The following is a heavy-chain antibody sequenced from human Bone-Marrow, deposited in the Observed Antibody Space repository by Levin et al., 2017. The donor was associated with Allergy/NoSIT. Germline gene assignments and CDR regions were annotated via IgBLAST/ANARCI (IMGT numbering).Heavy chain of an antibody. CDR1: GFTFSASY. Sequence: PGGSLRLSCAASGFTFSASYMSWIRQAPGKGLEWISYISGSGSNIYHADSVKGRFTISRDNAKNSLFLQMNSLRADDTAVYYCARPHDSSLDYWGQGTLVTVSS. CDR3: ARPHDSSLDY. CDR2: ISGSGSNI. J-gene: IGHJ4*02. D-gene: IGHD6-6*01. V-gene: IGHV3-11*01.